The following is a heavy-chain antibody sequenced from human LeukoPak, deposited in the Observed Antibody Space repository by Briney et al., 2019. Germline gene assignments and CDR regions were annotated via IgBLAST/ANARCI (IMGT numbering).Heavy chain of an antibody. CDR1: GFTLSSYW. CDR2: INSDGSST. D-gene: IGHD2-2*01. J-gene: IGHJ5*02. CDR3: ARDGGYCSSTSCFSWFDP. Sequence: GGSLRLSCAASGFTLSSYWMHWVRQAPGKGLVWVSRINSDGSSTSYADSVKGRFTISRDNAKNTLYLQMNSLRAEDTAVYYCARDGGYCSSTSCFSWFDPWGQGTLVTVSS. V-gene: IGHV3-74*01.